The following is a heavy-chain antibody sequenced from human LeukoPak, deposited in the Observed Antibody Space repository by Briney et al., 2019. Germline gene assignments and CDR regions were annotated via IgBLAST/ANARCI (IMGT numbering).Heavy chain of an antibody. CDR1: GYTFTGYN. CDR3: ASPFQSASDTFDI. J-gene: IGHJ3*02. V-gene: IGHV1-2*06. CDR2: INLNSGDT. Sequence: ASVKDSCKASGYTFTGYNGHWVRQAPGQGLEWMGRINLNSGDTDFAQNFQDRVTLTRATSVTTAFMELSSLRFDDTALYYCASPFQSASDTFDIWGQGTMVTVSS. D-gene: IGHD3-16*01.